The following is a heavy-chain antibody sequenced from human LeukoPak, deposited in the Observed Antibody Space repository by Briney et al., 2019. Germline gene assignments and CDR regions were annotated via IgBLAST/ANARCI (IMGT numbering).Heavy chain of an antibody. V-gene: IGHV1-18*01. CDR2: ISIHNGKI. CDR1: GYTFTNYD. D-gene: IGHD1-26*01. J-gene: IGHJ4*02. Sequence: ASVKVSCKASGYTFTNYDISWVRQAPGQGLECMGWISIHNGKINSTQTLHASITMTTNTPTNTAYMELRSLRADDTAVYYCARNGGATSVNPPLFDCWGQGTLVTVSS. CDR3: ARNGGATSVNPPLFDC.